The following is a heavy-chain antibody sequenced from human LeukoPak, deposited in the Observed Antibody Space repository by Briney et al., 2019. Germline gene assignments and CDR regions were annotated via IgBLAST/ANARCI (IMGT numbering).Heavy chain of an antibody. CDR1: GYTFTSYD. Sequence: ASVKVSCKASGYTFTSYDINWVRQATGQGLEWMGWMNPNSGNTGYAQKFQGRVTMTRNTSISTAYMELSSLRSEDTAVYYCARGPTIARRAYGMGVWGQGTTVTVSS. J-gene: IGHJ6*02. D-gene: IGHD6-13*01. V-gene: IGHV1-8*01. CDR2: MNPNSGNT. CDR3: ARGPTIARRAYGMGV.